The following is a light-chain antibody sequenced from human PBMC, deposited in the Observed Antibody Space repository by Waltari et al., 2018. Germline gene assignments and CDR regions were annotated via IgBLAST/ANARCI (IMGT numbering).Light chain of an antibody. CDR2: INSDGSH. J-gene: IGLJ2*01. Sequence: QLVLTQPSSASAPLGASVKLTCGVSDAHNRYAVAWHHHRPEKGPRFLLKINSDGSHAKGAGVPVRFSGSSTVTDVYLSIVTLQSEDEGDYFCQTCSSGPHVVFGGGTKVTVL. V-gene: IGLV4-69*01. CDR1: DAHNRYA. CDR3: QTCSSGPHVV.